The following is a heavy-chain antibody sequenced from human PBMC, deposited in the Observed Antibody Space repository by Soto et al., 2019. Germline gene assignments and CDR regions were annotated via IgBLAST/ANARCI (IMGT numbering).Heavy chain of an antibody. CDR2: IYWDDDK. Sequence: SGPTLVNPTQTLTLTCPFSGFSLSTSGAGVGWIRQPPGKALEWLALIYWDDDKRYSPSLKSRLTITKDTSKNQVVLTMTNMEPGNTPTYYCAHSRGYSYVFGPPWGYYYYYGRDVGGKGTTATVPS. V-gene: IGHV2-5*02. CDR1: GFSLSTSGAG. J-gene: IGHJ6*04. CDR3: AHSRGYSYVFGPPWGYYYYYGRDV. D-gene: IGHD5-18*01.